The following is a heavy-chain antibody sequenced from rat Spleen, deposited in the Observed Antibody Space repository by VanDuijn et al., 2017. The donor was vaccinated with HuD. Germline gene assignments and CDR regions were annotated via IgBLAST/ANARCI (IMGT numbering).Heavy chain of an antibody. Sequence: EVQLVESDGGLVQPGRSLKLSCAASGFTFSSFAMAWVRQAPKKGLEWVASISPGGGGTYYSESVKGRFTISRDNTKSTLYLQMDSLRSEDTATYYCARGGGIDYWGQGVMVTVSS. CDR2: ISPGGGGT. J-gene: IGHJ2*01. V-gene: IGHV5S23*01. D-gene: IGHD1-11*01. CDR3: ARGGGIDY. CDR1: GFTFSSFA.